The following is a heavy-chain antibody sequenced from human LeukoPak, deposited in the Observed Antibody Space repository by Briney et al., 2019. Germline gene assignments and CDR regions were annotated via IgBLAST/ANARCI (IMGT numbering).Heavy chain of an antibody. CDR2: INPNSGGT. J-gene: IGHJ4*02. CDR1: GYTFSGYL. Sequence: VASVKVSCKASGYTFSGYLMHWVRQAPGQGLEWMGWINPNSGGTNYAQKFQGRVTMTRDTSISTVYMELSRLISDDTAVYYCAKEHYDILTGYGLDYWGQGTLVTVSS. D-gene: IGHD3-9*01. CDR3: AKEHYDILTGYGLDY. V-gene: IGHV1-2*02.